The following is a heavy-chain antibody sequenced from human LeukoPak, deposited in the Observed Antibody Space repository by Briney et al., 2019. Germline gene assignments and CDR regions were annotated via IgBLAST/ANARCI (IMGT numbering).Heavy chain of an antibody. CDR3: ARDRRLPLWTNWFDP. Sequence: SETLSLTCAVYGGSFSGYYWSWIRQPPGKGLEWIGEINHSGSTNYNPSLKSRVTISVDTSKNQFSLKLSSVTAADTAVYYCARDRRLPLWTNWFDPWGQGTLVTVSS. D-gene: IGHD3-16*01. J-gene: IGHJ5*02. CDR2: INHSGST. CDR1: GGSFSGYY. V-gene: IGHV4-34*01.